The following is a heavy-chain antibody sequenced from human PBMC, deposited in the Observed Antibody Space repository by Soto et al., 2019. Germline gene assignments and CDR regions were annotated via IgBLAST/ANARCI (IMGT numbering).Heavy chain of an antibody. J-gene: IGHJ5*02. CDR1: GFTFDDYA. V-gene: IGHV3-9*01. CDR3: AKDYSSDYGDWKWFDP. D-gene: IGHD4-17*01. CDR2: ISWNSGSI. Sequence: GGSLRLSCAASGFTFDDYAMHWVRQAPGKGLEWVSGISWNSGSIGYADSVKGRFTISRDNAKNSLYLQMNSLRAEDTALYYCAKDYSSDYGDWKWFDPWGQGTLVTVSS.